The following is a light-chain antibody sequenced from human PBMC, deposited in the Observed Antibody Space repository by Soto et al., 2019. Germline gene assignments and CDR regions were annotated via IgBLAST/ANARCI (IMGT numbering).Light chain of an antibody. CDR1: QSISSY. J-gene: IGKJ4*01. V-gene: IGKV1-39*01. CDR3: QQYFRPPPT. CDR2: AAS. Sequence: DFPMSQSPSSLSASVGDRVPITCRASQSISSYLNWYPQKPGKDPKLLIYAASILESGVPSRFSGRGSGTDFTFTISSLQPEDFATYYCQQYFRPPPTFGGGTKVEI.